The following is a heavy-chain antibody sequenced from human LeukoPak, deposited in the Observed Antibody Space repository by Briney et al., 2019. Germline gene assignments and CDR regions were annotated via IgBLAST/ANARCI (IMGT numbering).Heavy chain of an antibody. D-gene: IGHD5-18*01. CDR3: ARQYSYGGYFYCGMDV. CDR1: GYTFTSYG. CDR2: ISAYNGNT. V-gene: IGHV1-18*01. Sequence: ASVKVSCKASGYTFTSYGITWVRQAPGQGLEWMGWISAYNGNTHYAQSLQGRLTMTTDTSTSTAYMELRSLRSDDTAVYYCARQYSYGGYFYCGMDVWGQGTTVTVSS. J-gene: IGHJ6*02.